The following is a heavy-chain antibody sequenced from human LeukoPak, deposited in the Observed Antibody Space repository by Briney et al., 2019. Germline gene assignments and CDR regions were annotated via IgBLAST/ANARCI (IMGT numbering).Heavy chain of an antibody. J-gene: IGHJ4*02. Sequence: GGSLRLSCAASGFTFSSYWMSWVRQAPGKGLEWVANIKQDGSEKYYVDSVKGRFTISRDNAKNSLYLQMNSLRAEDTAVYYCARDRGGAYDFWSGYYTGYFDYWGQGTLVPVSS. CDR3: ARDRGGAYDFWSGYYTGYFDY. CDR1: GFTFSSYW. D-gene: IGHD3-3*01. CDR2: IKQDGSEK. V-gene: IGHV3-7*01.